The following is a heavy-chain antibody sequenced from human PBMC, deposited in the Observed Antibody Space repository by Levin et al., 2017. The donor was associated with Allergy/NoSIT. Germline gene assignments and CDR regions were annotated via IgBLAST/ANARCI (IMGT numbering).Heavy chain of an antibody. V-gene: IGHV3-30*03. Sequence: PGGSLRLSCAVSGLNFNSYGMNCPPPPRPPGLEWVALISSAGSDGYYADSVRGRFTISRDNSKSTLYLQMNSLRPDDTAVYYCAARVFDYWGQGTLVNVSS. CDR1: GLNFNSYG. CDR3: AARVFDY. J-gene: IGHJ4*02. CDR2: ISSAGSDG.